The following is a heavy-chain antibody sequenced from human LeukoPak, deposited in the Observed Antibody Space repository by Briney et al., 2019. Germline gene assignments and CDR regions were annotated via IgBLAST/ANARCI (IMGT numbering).Heavy chain of an antibody. Sequence: GGSLRLSCAASGFTFSSYSMSWVRQAPGKGLEWVSSINSGGSTFYADSVKGRFTISRGNSQNTLYLQMNSLTAEDTAVYYCAKRAAGYYFDHWGQGTLVTVSS. CDR3: AKRAAGYYFDH. CDR2: INSGGST. D-gene: IGHD6-13*01. CDR1: GFTFSSYS. J-gene: IGHJ4*02. V-gene: IGHV3-23*01.